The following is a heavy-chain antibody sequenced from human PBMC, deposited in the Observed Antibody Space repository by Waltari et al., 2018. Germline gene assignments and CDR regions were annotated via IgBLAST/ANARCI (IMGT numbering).Heavy chain of an antibody. CDR2: ISYNGRNI. J-gene: IGHJ6*02. Sequence: QARLVESGGGVVQPGRSLRLSCAAAEFPFSSSPIPWVRQAPGKGLEWVAVISYNGRNIYYVDSVKGRFSISRDNSEKMLYLQMNSLRAEDTAVYYCARDYCDRTNCHGMDVWGQGTTVTVFS. D-gene: IGHD3-22*01. CDR3: ARDYCDRTNCHGMDV. CDR1: EFPFSSSP. V-gene: IGHV3-30*04.